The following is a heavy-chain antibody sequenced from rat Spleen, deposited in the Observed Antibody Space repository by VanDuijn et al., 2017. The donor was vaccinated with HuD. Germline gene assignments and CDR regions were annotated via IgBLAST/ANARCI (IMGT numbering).Heavy chain of an antibody. J-gene: IGHJ1*01. D-gene: IGHD5-1*01. CDR1: GFSLTSNG. V-gene: IGHV2S12*01. CDR3: TRSANWDWYFDF. CDR2: ISSGGST. Sequence: QVQLKESGPGLVQPSQTLSLTCTVSGFSLTSNGVSWVRQPPGKGLEWIAAISSGGSTYYNSALKSRLSISRDTSKSQVFLKMNSLQTEDTAIYFCTRSANWDWYFDFWGPGTMVTVSS.